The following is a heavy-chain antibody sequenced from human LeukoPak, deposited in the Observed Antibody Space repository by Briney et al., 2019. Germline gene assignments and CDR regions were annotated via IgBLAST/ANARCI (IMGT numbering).Heavy chain of an antibody. D-gene: IGHD3-10*01. CDR3: AKDSAFYYIDV. Sequence: PGGSLRLSCAASGFTFSSYWMSWVRQAPGKGLEWVANIKQDGSEKYYVDSVKGRFTISRDNAKNSLYLQMNSLRAEDTAVYYCAKDSAFYYIDVWGKGTTVIISS. J-gene: IGHJ6*03. V-gene: IGHV3-7*01. CDR2: IKQDGSEK. CDR1: GFTFSSYW.